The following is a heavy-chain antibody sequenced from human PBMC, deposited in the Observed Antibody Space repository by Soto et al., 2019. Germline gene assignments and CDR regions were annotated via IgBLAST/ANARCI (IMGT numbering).Heavy chain of an antibody. J-gene: IGHJ4*02. V-gene: IGHV3-48*02. Sequence: DVQLVESGGGLVKPGGSLRLSCAASGFNFHTYTMTWVRQAPGKGLEWVSYISGTSETIFYADSVKGRFTISRDNAMNSLYLHLNSLRDEETAVYYCATGYCRSDNCHFTHWGQGTLVTVSS. CDR1: GFNFHTYT. D-gene: IGHD2-2*03. CDR2: ISGTSETI. CDR3: ATGYCRSDNCHFTH.